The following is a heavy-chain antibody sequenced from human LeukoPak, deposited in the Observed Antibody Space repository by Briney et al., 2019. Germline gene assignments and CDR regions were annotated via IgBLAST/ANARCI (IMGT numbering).Heavy chain of an antibody. J-gene: IGHJ4*02. CDR3: ARDRGWGLSLAY. CDR2: ISTSEST. V-gene: IGHV4-4*07. Sequence: SETLSLTCTVSGGSISIYYWNWIRQPAGKGLEWIGRISTSESTRYNPSLKSRVTMSLDTSKNQFSLKLSSVTAADTAVYYCARDRGWGLSLAYWGQGALVTVSS. D-gene: IGHD3-16*02. CDR1: GGSISIYY.